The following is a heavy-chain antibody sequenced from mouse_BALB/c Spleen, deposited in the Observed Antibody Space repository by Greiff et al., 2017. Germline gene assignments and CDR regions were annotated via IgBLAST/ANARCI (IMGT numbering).Heavy chain of an antibody. CDR1: GFNIKDTY. V-gene: IGHV14-3*02. J-gene: IGHJ4*01. CDR3: AGEGLLYAMDY. Sequence: VQLKESGAELVKPGASVKLSCTASGFNIKDTYMHWVKQRPEQGLQWIGRIDPANGNTKYDPKFQGKATITADTSSNTSYLQLSSLTAEDTAVYYCAGEGLLYAMDYWGQGTSVTVSS. CDR2: IDPANGNT. D-gene: IGHD2-13*01.